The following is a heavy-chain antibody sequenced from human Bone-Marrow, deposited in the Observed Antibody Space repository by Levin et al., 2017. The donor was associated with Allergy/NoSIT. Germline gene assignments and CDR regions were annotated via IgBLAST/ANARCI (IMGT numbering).Heavy chain of an antibody. Sequence: GESLKISCVTSGFTFSNNWMSWVRQAPGKGLEWVASIKQDGSEKYYVDSVMGRFTISRDNAKNSLYLQMNSLRAEDTAVYYCVVGGTTFSYWGQGTLATVSS. CDR1: GFTFSNNW. D-gene: IGHD1-26*01. J-gene: IGHJ4*02. CDR2: IKQDGSEK. CDR3: VVGGTTFSY. V-gene: IGHV3-7*01.